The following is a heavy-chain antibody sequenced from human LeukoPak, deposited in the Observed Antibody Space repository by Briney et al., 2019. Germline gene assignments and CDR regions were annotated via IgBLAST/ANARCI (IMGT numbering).Heavy chain of an antibody. V-gene: IGHV3-9*01. J-gene: IGHJ4*02. CDR3: AKGFYYDSSGYFDY. Sequence: GGSLRLSCAASGFTLDDYAMHWVRQAPGKGLEWVSGISWNSGSIGYADSVKGRFTISRDNAKNSLYLQMNSLRAEDTALYYCAKGFYYDSSGYFDYWGQGTLVTVSS. CDR1: GFTLDDYA. CDR2: ISWNSGSI. D-gene: IGHD3-22*01.